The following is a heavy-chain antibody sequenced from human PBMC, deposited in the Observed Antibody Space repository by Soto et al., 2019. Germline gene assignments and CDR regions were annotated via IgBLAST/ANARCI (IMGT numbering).Heavy chain of an antibody. V-gene: IGHV1-69*12. CDR3: ARGLGCGGDCYWYFDL. J-gene: IGHJ2*01. D-gene: IGHD2-21*02. CDR1: GGTFSSYA. Sequence: QVQLVQSGAEVKKPGSSVKVSCKASGGTFSSYAISWVRQAPGQGLEWMGGIIPIFGTANYAQKFQGRVTITADEYTRTAYMELGSLRSEDTAVYYCARGLGCGGDCYWYFDLWGRGTLVTVSS. CDR2: IIPIFGTA.